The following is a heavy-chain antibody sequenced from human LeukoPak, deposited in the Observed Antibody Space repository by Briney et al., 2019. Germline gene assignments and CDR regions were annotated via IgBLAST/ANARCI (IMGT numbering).Heavy chain of an antibody. Sequence: PGGSLRPSCAASGFTFSSYAMHWVRQAPGKGLEWVAVISYDGSNKYYADSVKGRFTISRDNSKNTPYLQMNSLRAEDTAVYYCAKNPILAVAGTFDYWGQGTLVTVSS. D-gene: IGHD6-19*01. CDR3: AKNPILAVAGTFDY. CDR2: ISYDGSNK. J-gene: IGHJ4*02. CDR1: GFTFSSYA. V-gene: IGHV3-30-3*02.